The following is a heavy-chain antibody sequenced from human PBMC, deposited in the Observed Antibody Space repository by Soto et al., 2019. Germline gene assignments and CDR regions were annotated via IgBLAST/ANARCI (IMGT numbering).Heavy chain of an antibody. D-gene: IGHD3-10*01. V-gene: IGHV1-58*01. J-gene: IGHJ6*02. Sequence: QMQLVQSGPEVKKPGTSVKVSCKASGFTFTSSAVQWVRQARGQRLEWIGWIVVSSGNTNYAQKFQERVTITRDMSTSTAYMELSSLRSEDTAVYYCAAEPSLNIGEEDVWGQGTTVTVSS. CDR1: GFTFTSSA. CDR2: IVVSSGNT. CDR3: AAEPSLNIGEEDV.